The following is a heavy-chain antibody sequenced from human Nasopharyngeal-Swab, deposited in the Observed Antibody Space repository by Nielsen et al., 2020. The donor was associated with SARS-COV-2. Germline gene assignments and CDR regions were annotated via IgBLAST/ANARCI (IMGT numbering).Heavy chain of an antibody. V-gene: IGHV3-21*01. J-gene: IGHJ4*02. CDR3: ARHRSGIAVADSDY. Sequence: VRQAPGKGLEWVSSISSSSSYIYYADSVKGRFTISRDNAKNPLYLQMNSLRAEDTAVYYCARHRSGIAVADSDYWGQGTLVTVSS. D-gene: IGHD6-19*01. CDR2: ISSSSSYI.